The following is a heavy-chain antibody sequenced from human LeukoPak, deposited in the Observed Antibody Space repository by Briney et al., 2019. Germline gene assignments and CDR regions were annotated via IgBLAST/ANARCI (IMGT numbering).Heavy chain of an antibody. CDR1: GLSFSSYT. Sequence: GGSLRLSCAPSGLSFSSYTIHWVRQAPGKGLEWVSSISSTSGYIHYADSVKGRFTISRDNAKNSLYLQMNSLRAEDTAVYYCARSVDSSGYPDNFDYWGQGTLVTVSS. CDR3: ARSVDSSGYPDNFDY. J-gene: IGHJ4*02. V-gene: IGHV3-21*01. CDR2: ISSTSGYI. D-gene: IGHD3-22*01.